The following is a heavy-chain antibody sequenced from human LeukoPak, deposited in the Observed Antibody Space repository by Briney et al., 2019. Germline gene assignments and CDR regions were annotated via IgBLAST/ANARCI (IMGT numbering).Heavy chain of an antibody. CDR3: ARVRGGLDY. J-gene: IGHJ4*02. D-gene: IGHD5-24*01. Sequence: SETLSLTCAVYGGSFGGYCWSWIRQPPGKGLEWIGYIYYSGSTNYNPSLKSRVTISVDTSKNQFSLKLSSVTAADTAVYYCARVRGGLDYWGQGTLVTVSS. CDR2: IYYSGST. CDR1: GGSFGGYC. V-gene: IGHV4-59*01.